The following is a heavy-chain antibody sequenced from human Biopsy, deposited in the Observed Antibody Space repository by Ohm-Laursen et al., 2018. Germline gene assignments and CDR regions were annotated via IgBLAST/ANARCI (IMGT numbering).Heavy chain of an antibody. CDR1: GASVKTSGYF. CDR2: ISYNERT. Sequence: SDTLSLTCSVSGASVKTSGYFWAWIRQRPGKGLEWIGYISYNERTHYNPSLTSRLAISFDTSNNRISLRLRSVTAADTAVYFCATFRASWDTTQGGDYWGQGTLVTASS. D-gene: IGHD1-26*01. V-gene: IGHV4-31*03. J-gene: IGHJ4*02. CDR3: ATFRASWDTTQGGDY.